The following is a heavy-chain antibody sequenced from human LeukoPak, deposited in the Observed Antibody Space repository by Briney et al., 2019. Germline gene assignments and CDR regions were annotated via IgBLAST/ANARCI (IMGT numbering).Heavy chain of an antibody. CDR1: GYTFTSYY. D-gene: IGHD3-22*01. CDR3: ARAQRITMIVVVINDAFDI. J-gene: IGHJ3*02. CDR2: INPSGGST. V-gene: IGHV1-46*01. Sequence: ASVKVSCKASGYTFTSYYMHWVRQAPGQGLEWMGIINPSGGSTSYAQKFQGRVTMTRDMSTSTVYMELSSLRFEDTAVYYCARAQRITMIVVVINDAFDIWGQGTMVTVSS.